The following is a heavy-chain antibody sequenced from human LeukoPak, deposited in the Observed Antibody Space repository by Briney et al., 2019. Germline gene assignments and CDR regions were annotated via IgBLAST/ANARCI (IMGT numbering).Heavy chain of an antibody. D-gene: IGHD2-15*01. J-gene: IGHJ4*02. CDR2: ITASSGNT. V-gene: IGHV3-23*01. Sequence: GGSLRLSCAASGFIFSDYAMNWVRQAPGKGREWVSSITASSGNTFYADSVKGRVTISRDNSKNTLYLQMNSPRPEDTAIYYCTNRYCSRGSCYFDNWGQGTLVTVSS. CDR1: GFIFSDYA. CDR3: TNRYCSRGSCYFDN.